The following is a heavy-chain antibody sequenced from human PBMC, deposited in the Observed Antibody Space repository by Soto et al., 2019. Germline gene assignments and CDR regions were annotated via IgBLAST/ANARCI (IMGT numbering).Heavy chain of an antibody. V-gene: IGHV1-18*04. CDR1: GYTFTSYG. D-gene: IGHD5-12*01. CDR2: IITWRDDK. CDR3: ARLNSDYAVDH. J-gene: IGHJ4*02. Sequence: ASVKVSCKASGYTFTSYGFSWVRQAPGQRPEWMGWIITWRDDKRDAQKFRDRVTMTKDTSTSTAYLELRSLRSDDTAVYYCARLNSDYAVDHWGQGTLVTVSS.